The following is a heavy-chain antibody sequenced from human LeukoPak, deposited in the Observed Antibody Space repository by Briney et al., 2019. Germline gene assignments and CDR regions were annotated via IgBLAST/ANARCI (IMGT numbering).Heavy chain of an antibody. D-gene: IGHD3-22*01. CDR1: GYSFTSYW. Sequence: GESLQISCQGSGYSFTSYWIGWVRPMPGKGLEWMGIIYPGDSETRYSPSFQGQVTISADKSISTAYLQWGSLKASDTAMYYCARLDSSGYLEYWGQGTLVTVSS. J-gene: IGHJ4*02. CDR2: IYPGDSET. V-gene: IGHV5-51*01. CDR3: ARLDSSGYLEY.